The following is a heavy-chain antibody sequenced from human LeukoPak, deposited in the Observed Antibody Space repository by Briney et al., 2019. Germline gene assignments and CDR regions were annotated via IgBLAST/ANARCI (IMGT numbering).Heavy chain of an antibody. D-gene: IGHD1-1*01. CDR3: ARVRTGTTNWFDP. CDR1: GFTFSNYW. J-gene: IGHJ5*02. CDR2: INQEGSGK. Sequence: GGSLRLSCAPSGFTFSNYWMSWVRPAPGKGVEWVATINQEGSGKYYVDSVKGRFTISRDNAKNSLHLQMSSLRAEDTAVYYCARVRTGTTNWFDPWGQGTLVTVSS. V-gene: IGHV3-7*04.